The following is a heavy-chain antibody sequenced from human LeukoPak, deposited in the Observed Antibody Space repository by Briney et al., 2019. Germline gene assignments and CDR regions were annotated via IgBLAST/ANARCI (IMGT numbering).Heavy chain of an antibody. Sequence: SETLSLTCTVSGGSISSSNYYWGWIRQPPGKGLEWIASIHYNETTYYNPSLESRVTISVDTSKNHFSLKLSSVTAADTAVYYCARGPTYQPIDYWGQGTLVTVSS. V-gene: IGHV4-39*02. CDR2: IHYNETT. D-gene: IGHD2-2*01. CDR1: GGSISSSNYY. CDR3: ARGPTYQPIDY. J-gene: IGHJ4*02.